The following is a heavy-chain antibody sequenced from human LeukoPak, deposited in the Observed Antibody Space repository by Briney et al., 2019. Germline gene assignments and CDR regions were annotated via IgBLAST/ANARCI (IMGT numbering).Heavy chain of an antibody. CDR1: GFNFNDYG. CDR3: AKGRGPTPLGDAGADV. D-gene: IGHD1-26*01. Sequence: GGSLRLSCTVSGFNFNDYGMYWVRRPRQKGREWVAHVWFEKSNEHYADSVKGGFFISRNNEENTLFVHMNSVTVEDTDVYYCAKGRGPTPLGDAGADVWGKGTAVTVSA. J-gene: IGHJ6*04. CDR2: VWFEKSNE. V-gene: IGHV3-30*02.